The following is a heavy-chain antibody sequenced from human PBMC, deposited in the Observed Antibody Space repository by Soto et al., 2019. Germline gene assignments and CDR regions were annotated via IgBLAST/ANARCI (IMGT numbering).Heavy chain of an antibody. CDR1: GGSISSGGYY. Sequence: QVQLQESGPGLVKPSQTLSLTCTVSGGSISSGGYYWSWIRQHPGKGLEWIGYIYYSGSTYYNPSLKIRVTISVDTAKTQCSLKLSSVTAADTSVYYCARAGRVGLAFDIWGQGTMVTVSS. J-gene: IGHJ3*02. CDR3: ARAGRVGLAFDI. D-gene: IGHD1-26*01. V-gene: IGHV4-31*03. CDR2: IYYSGST.